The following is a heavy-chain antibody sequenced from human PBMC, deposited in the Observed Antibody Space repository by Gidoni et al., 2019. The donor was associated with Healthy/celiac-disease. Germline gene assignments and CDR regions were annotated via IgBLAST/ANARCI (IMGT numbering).Heavy chain of an antibody. Sequence: QVQLVQSGAEVKKPGASVKVSCKASGYTFTSYGISWVRQAPGQGLEWMGWISAYNGNTNYAQKLQGRVTMTTDTSTSTAYMELRSLRSDDTAVYYCARDFLVRGATNYYYYYGMDVWGQGTTVTVSS. J-gene: IGHJ6*02. CDR2: ISAYNGNT. V-gene: IGHV1-18*01. CDR3: ARDFLVRGATNYYYYYGMDV. CDR1: GYTFTSYG. D-gene: IGHD3-10*01.